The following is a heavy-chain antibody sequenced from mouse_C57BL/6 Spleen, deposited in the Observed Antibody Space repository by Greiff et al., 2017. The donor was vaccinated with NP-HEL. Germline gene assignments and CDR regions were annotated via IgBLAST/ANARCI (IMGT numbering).Heavy chain of an antibody. V-gene: IGHV5-4*01. CDR1: GFTFSSYA. J-gene: IGHJ4*01. Sequence: EVQRVESGGGLVKPGGSLKLSCAASGFTFSSYAMSWVRQTPEKRLEWVATISDGGSYTYYPDNVKGRFTISRDNAKNNLYLQMSHLKSEDTAMYYCARAPLYYGNAMDYQGQGTSVTVSS. CDR3: ARAPLYYGNAMDY. D-gene: IGHD1-1*01. CDR2: ISDGGSYT.